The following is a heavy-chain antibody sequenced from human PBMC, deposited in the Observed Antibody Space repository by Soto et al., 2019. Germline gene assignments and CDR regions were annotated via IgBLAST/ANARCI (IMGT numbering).Heavy chain of an antibody. CDR3: AKDLPAGMGFDY. CDR1: GFTFSGSA. D-gene: IGHD2-2*01. CDR2: IRSKANSYAT. V-gene: IGHV3-73*01. J-gene: IGHJ4*02. Sequence: GGSLRLSCAASGFTFSGSAMHWVRQASGKGLEWVGRIRSKANSYATAYAASVKGRFTISRDNSKNTLYLQMNSLRAEDTAVYYCAKDLPAGMGFDYWGQGTLVTVSS.